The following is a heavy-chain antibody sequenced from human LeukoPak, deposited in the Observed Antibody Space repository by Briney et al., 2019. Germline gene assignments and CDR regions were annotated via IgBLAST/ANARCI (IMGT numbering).Heavy chain of an antibody. Sequence: ASVKVSCKASGYTFTGYYMHWVRQAPGQGLEWMGWINPNSGGTNYAQKFQGRATMTRDTSISTAYMELSRLRSDDTAVYYCARDSFTDYGDYGHWFDPWGQGTLVTVSS. J-gene: IGHJ5*02. CDR3: ARDSFTDYGDYGHWFDP. CDR1: GYTFTGYY. CDR2: INPNSGGT. V-gene: IGHV1-2*02. D-gene: IGHD4-17*01.